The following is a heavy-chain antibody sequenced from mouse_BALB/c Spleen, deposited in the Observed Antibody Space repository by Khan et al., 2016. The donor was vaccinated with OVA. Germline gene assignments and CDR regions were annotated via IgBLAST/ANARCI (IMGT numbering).Heavy chain of an antibody. CDR2: ISSGGSDT. J-gene: IGHJ4*01. Sequence: EVKLLESGGGLVKPGGSLKLSCAASGFTFSSYAMSWVRQTPEKRLEWVATISSGGSDTYYPDSVKGRFTISRDNANNTLYLQMSSLRSEDTAMYYCARRYAMDYWGKGTSVSVAS. V-gene: IGHV5-9-3*01. CDR3: ARRYAMDY. CDR1: GFTFSSYA.